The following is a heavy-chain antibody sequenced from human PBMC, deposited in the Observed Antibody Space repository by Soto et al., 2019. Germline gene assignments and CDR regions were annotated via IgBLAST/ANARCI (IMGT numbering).Heavy chain of an antibody. CDR1: GGSFSGYY. D-gene: IGHD6-13*01. J-gene: IGHJ4*02. CDR2: IYYSGST. CDR3: ASIAGYSSSWYCDY. V-gene: IGHV4-30-4*08. Sequence: SETLSLTCAVYGGSFSGYYWSWIRQPPGKGLEWIGYIYYSGSTYYNPSLKSRVTISVDTSKNQFSLKLSSVTAADTAVYYCASIAGYSSSWYCDYWGQGTLVTVSS.